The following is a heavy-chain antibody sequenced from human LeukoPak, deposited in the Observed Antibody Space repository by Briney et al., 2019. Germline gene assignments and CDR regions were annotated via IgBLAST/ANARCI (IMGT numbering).Heavy chain of an antibody. D-gene: IGHD3-22*01. CDR1: GYTLTELS. J-gene: IGHJ4*02. V-gene: IGHV1-24*01. CDR2: FDPEDGET. Sequence: ASVKVSCKVSGYTLTELSMHWVRQAPGKGLEWMGGFDPEDGETIYAQKFQGRVTMTEDTSTDTAYMELSSLRSEDTAVYYCARVPGYYDSSGYSYWGQGTLVTVSS. CDR3: ARVPGYYDSSGYSY.